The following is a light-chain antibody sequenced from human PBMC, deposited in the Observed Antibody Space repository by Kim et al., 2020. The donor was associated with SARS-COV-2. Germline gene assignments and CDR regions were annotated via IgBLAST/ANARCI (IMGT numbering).Light chain of an antibody. CDR3: QQYHALPRT. CDR2: DAS. Sequence: DIQMTQSPSSLSASVGDRVTITCQATQEISNYLNWYQQKPGKAPKLLIHDASNLETGFPSRFSGGGSGTFFTFTISSLQPEDIATYYCQQYHALPRTFGQGTKLEIK. V-gene: IGKV1-33*01. J-gene: IGKJ2*01. CDR1: QEISNY.